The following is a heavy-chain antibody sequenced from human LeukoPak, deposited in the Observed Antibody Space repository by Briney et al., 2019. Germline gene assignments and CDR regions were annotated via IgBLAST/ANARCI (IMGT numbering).Heavy chain of an antibody. J-gene: IGHJ4*02. V-gene: IGHV3-23*01. CDR3: AKGKDC. CDR2: ITGSGGST. Sequence: AGSLRLSCVASEFTFSDYAMSWVRQAPGKGLEWVSAITGSGGSTYYADSVKGRFTISRDNSKNTLYLQMNSLRADDTAVYYCAKGKDCWGQGTLVTVSS. CDR1: EFTFSDYA.